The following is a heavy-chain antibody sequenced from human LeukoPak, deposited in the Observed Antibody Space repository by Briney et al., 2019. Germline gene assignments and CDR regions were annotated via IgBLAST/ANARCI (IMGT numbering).Heavy chain of an antibody. CDR3: ARALLGTAAAVTLYYFDY. V-gene: IGHV3-21*01. CDR2: ISTSSNYI. Sequence: SGGSLRLSCAASGFTLSSYAMSWVREAPGKGLDWVSYISTSSNYIYYADSVKGRFTTSRDNAKNSLYLQLNSLRGEDTAVYYCARALLGTAAAVTLYYFDYWGQGTLVTVSS. J-gene: IGHJ4*02. D-gene: IGHD6-13*01. CDR1: GFTLSSYA.